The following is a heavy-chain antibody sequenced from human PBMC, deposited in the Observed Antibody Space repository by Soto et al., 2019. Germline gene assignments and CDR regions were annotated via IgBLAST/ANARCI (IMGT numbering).Heavy chain of an antibody. J-gene: IGHJ4*02. CDR1: GFTFSSYS. D-gene: IGHD3-3*01. CDR3: ARTPRSIFGVVIIPYYFDY. Sequence: GSLRLSCAASGFTFSSYSMNWVRQAPGKGLEWVSYISSSSSTIYYADSVKGRFTISRDNAKNSLYLQMNSLRDEDTAVYYCARTPRSIFGVVIIPYYFDYWGQGTLVTVSS. V-gene: IGHV3-48*02. CDR2: ISSSSSTI.